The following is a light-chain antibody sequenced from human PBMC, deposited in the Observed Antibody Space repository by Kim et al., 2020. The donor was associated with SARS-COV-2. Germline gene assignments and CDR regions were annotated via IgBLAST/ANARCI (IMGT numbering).Light chain of an antibody. CDR2: GAT. J-gene: IGKJ4*01. CDR1: QGINTR. V-gene: IGKV1-12*01. Sequence: ASVGDRIIITCRASQGINTRLAWYQVKPGKAPKLLIAGATALQGGVPSRFSGSGSGTYFTLTITSLQPEDFATYFCQQANSFPLTFGGGTKVDIK. CDR3: QQANSFPLT.